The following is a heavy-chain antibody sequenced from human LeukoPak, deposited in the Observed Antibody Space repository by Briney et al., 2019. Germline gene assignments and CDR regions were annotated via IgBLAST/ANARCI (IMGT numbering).Heavy chain of an antibody. CDR3: ARDDIVVVPAATLNWFDP. CDR1: GGSISSSSYY. CDR2: IYYSGST. V-gene: IGHV4-39*07. J-gene: IGHJ5*02. D-gene: IGHD2-2*01. Sequence: SETLPLTCTVSGGSISSSSYYWGWIRQPPGKGLEWIGSIYYSGSTYYNPSLKSRVTISVDTSKNQFSLKLSSVTAADTAVYYCARDDIVVVPAATLNWFDPWGQGTLVTVSS.